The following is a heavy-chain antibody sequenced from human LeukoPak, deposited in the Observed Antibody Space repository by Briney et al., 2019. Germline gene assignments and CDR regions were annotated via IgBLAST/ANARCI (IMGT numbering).Heavy chain of an antibody. D-gene: IGHD6-13*01. J-gene: IGHJ5*02. CDR3: ARGLPQAAADMSTDWFDP. CDR1: GGTFSSYA. Sequence: ASVKVSCKASGGTFSSYAISWVRQATGQGLEWMGWMNPNSGNTGYAQKFQGRVTITRNTSISTAYMELSSLRSEDTAVYYCARGLPQAAADMSTDWFDPWGQGTLVTVSS. CDR2: MNPNSGNT. V-gene: IGHV1-8*03.